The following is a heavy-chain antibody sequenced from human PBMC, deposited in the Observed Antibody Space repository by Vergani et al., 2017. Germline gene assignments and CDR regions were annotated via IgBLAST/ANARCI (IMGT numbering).Heavy chain of an antibody. Sequence: QVQLMESGGGVVQPGRSLRLSCAASGFTFNQYGMHWVRQAPGKGLEWVAVTWYDGNNKQYADSVKGRFTISRDNSKSTMYLQMNSLRDEDTGVYYCATKSCGTPGCQIGYFREWGQGTLVTVSS. CDR3: ATKSCGTPGCQIGYFRE. V-gene: IGHV3-33*01. D-gene: IGHD1-1*01. CDR2: TWYDGNNK. CDR1: GFTFNQYG. J-gene: IGHJ1*01.